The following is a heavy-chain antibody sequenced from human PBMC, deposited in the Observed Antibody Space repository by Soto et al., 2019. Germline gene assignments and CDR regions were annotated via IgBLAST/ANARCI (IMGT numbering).Heavy chain of an antibody. V-gene: IGHV4-4*02. CDR3: ATGSLYYDGWGGMWDS. Sequence: QVRLQESGPGLVKPSGTLSLTCLVSGGSMSSPNWWSWVRQAPGKGLEWSAEKHHSGAANYNPSLKGRVTISIDKSKNQFSLTLSSVTAADTAVYYCATGSLYYDGWGGMWDSWGRGALVTVSS. CDR2: KHHSGAA. J-gene: IGHJ4*02. CDR1: GGSMSSPNW. D-gene: IGHD3-10*01.